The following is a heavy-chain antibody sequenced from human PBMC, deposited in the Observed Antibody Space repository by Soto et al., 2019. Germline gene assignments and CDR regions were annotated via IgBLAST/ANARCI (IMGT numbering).Heavy chain of an antibody. CDR1: GGTFSSYA. J-gene: IGHJ6*02. D-gene: IGHD2-2*01. CDR3: ASVVPAAMGRDYYYYYGMDV. Sequence: SVKVSCKASGGTFSSYAISWVRQAPGQGLEWMGGIIPILGTANYARKFQGRVTITADASTSTAYMELSSLRSEDTAVYYCASVVPAAMGRDYYYYYGMDVWGQGTTVTVSS. V-gene: IGHV1-69*13. CDR2: IIPILGTA.